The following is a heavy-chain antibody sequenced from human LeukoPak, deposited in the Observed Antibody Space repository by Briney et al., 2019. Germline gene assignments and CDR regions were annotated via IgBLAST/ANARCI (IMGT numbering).Heavy chain of an antibody. CDR2: IKSKTDGGTT. V-gene: IGHV3-15*01. J-gene: IGHJ4*02. D-gene: IGHD2-21*02. CDR3: TTDRPYCGGDCYGY. CDR1: GFTFSNAW. Sequence: GGSLRLSCAASGFTFSNAWMSWVRQAPGKGLEWVGCIKSKTDGGTTDYAAPVKGRFTISRDDSKNTLYLQMNSLKTEDTAVYYCTTDRPYCGGDCYGYWGQGTLVTVSS.